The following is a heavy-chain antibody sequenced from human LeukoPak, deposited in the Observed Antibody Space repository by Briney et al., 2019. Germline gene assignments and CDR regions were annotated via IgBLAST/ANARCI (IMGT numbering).Heavy chain of an antibody. D-gene: IGHD3-22*01. Sequence: PGGSLRLSCAASGFTFSDYYMSWIRQAPGKGLEWVSYISSSGSTIYYADSVKGRFTISRDNAKNSLYLQMNSLRAEDTAVYYCARVRTGTYDSSGYLVRRAFDIWGQGTMVTVSS. V-gene: IGHV3-11*04. CDR1: GFTFSDYY. CDR3: ARVRTGTYDSSGYLVRRAFDI. J-gene: IGHJ3*02. CDR2: ISSSGSTI.